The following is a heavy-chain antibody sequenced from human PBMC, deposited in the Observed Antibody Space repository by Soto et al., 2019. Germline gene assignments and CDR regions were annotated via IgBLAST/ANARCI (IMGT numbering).Heavy chain of an antibody. J-gene: IGHJ6*02. Sequence: SETLSLTCAVYGGSFSGYYWSWIRQPPGKGLEWIGEINHSGSTNYNPSLKSRVTISVDTSKNQFSLKLSSVSAADTAVYYCAKGRGVRGVIITTYYYYGLDVWCQGTTVTVSS. CDR3: AKGRGVRGVIITTYYYYGLDV. CDR1: GGSFSGYY. CDR2: INHSGST. V-gene: IGHV4-34*01. D-gene: IGHD3-10*01.